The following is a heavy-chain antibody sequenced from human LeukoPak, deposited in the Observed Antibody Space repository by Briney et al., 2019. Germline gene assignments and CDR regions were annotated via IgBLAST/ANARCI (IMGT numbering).Heavy chain of an antibody. CDR3: ARGRAVTGGALDY. CDR1: GFTVSSNS. CDR2: INWNGGST. V-gene: IGHV3-20*04. J-gene: IGHJ4*02. Sequence: GGSLRLSCTVSGFTVSSNSMSWVRQAPGKGLEWVSGINWNGGSTGYADSVKGRFTISRDNAKNSLYLQMNSLRAEDTALYYCARGRAVTGGALDYWGQGTLVTVSS. D-gene: IGHD3-16*01.